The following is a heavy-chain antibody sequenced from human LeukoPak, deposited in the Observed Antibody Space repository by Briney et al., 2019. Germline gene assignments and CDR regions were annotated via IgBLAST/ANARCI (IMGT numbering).Heavy chain of an antibody. Sequence: PSETLSLTCTVSGYFFSSGYYWGWIRQSPGKGMEWIGYIYYTGTSYNPSLKSRVTISVDTSKNQFSLKLTSVTAADTAVYYCARGVNSGYFDYRGQGTLVTVSS. D-gene: IGHD1-26*01. CDR2: IYYTGT. J-gene: IGHJ4*02. CDR3: ARGVNSGYFDY. CDR1: GYFFSSGYY. V-gene: IGHV4-61*01.